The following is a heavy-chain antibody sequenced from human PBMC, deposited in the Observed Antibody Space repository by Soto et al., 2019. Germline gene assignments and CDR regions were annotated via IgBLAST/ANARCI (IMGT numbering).Heavy chain of an antibody. D-gene: IGHD3-10*01. CDR2: ISGSSLST. CDR3: AGLLLVIYEDYYYMEV. CDR1: GFTFSDHS. Sequence: QVQLVESGGDLVRPGGSLRLSCAASGFTFSDHSMGWIRQSPGKGLEFMSSISGSSLSTFYGDSVKGRFTISRDNAKNSLHLQMNILRAEDTAVYYCAGLLLVIYEDYYYMEVWGKGTMVAVSS. V-gene: IGHV3-11*01. J-gene: IGHJ6*03.